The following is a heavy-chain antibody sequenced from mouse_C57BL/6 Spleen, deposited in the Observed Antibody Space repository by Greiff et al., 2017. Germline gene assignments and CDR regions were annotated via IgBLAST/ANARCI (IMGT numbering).Heavy chain of an antibody. CDR1: GFTFSDAW. CDR2: IRNKANNHAT. J-gene: IGHJ3*01. Sequence: EVKVVESGGGLVQPGGSMKLSCAASGFTFSDAWMDWVRQSPEKGLEWVAEIRNKANNHATYDAESVKGRFTISRDDSKSSVYLQMKSLRAEDTGIYYCTRRGNYVGFAYWGQGTLVTVSA. V-gene: IGHV6-6*01. D-gene: IGHD2-1*01. CDR3: TRRGNYVGFAY.